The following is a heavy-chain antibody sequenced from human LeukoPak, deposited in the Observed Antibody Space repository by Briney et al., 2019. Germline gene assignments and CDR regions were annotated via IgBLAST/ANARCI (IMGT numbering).Heavy chain of an antibody. D-gene: IGHD5-18*01. V-gene: IGHV4-34*01. J-gene: IGHJ4*02. CDR3: AREVPYTLEVYY. Sequence: KASEPLSLPCGVCGGFFRGYYWSWIREPPGKGLVGIGEFNHSGCTNYSPSLKSRVTISVDTSKNQFSLKLSSVTAADTAVYYCAREVPYTLEVYYWGQGTLVTVSS. CDR1: GGFFRGYY. CDR2: FNHSGCT.